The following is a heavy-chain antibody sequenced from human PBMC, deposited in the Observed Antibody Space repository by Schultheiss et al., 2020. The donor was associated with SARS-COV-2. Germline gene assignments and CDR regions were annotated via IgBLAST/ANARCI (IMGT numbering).Heavy chain of an antibody. D-gene: IGHD3-22*01. J-gene: IGHJ4*02. V-gene: IGHV4-59*02. CDR3: AREWHYYDGSAGIDY. CDR1: GGSVSSYY. Sequence: SQTLSLTCTVSGGSVSSYYWSWIRQPPGKGLEWIGYMYYSGRTNYNPSLKSRVTISVDTSDNQVSLNLKSVTAADTAVYYCAREWHYYDGSAGIDYWGQGTLVTVSS. CDR2: MYYSGRT.